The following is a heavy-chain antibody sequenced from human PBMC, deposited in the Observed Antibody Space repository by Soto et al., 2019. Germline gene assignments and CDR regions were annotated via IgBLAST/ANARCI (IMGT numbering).Heavy chain of an antibody. D-gene: IGHD3-9*01. Sequence: SETLSLTCAVSGGSISSGGYSWSWIRQPPGKGLEWIGYIYHSGSTYYNPSLKSRVTISVDRSKNQFSLKLSSVTAADTAVYYCAAYDILTGYYTHSTPDAFDIWGQGTTVTVS. V-gene: IGHV4-30-2*01. CDR3: AAYDILTGYYTHSTPDAFDI. CDR2: IYHSGST. CDR1: GGSISSGGYS. J-gene: IGHJ3*02.